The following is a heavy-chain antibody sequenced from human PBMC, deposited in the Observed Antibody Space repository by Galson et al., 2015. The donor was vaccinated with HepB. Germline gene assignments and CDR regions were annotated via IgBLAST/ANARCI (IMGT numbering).Heavy chain of an antibody. Sequence: SLRLSCATSGFIFTNYAMSWVRQAPGKGLEWVSAISGNGDSTYYADSVKGRFTISRDNSKNTLYLQMSSLRAEDTAAYYCAKDCSGSSCQWSVPWGQGTLVTVSS. V-gene: IGHV3-23*01. CDR1: GFIFTNYA. CDR3: AKDCSGSSCQWSVP. D-gene: IGHD2-15*01. CDR2: ISGNGDST. J-gene: IGHJ5*02.